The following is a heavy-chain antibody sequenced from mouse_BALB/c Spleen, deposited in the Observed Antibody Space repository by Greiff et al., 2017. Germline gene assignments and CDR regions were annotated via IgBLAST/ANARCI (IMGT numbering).Heavy chain of an antibody. Sequence: DVMLVESGGGLVKPGGSLKLSCAASGFTFSSYAMSWVRQTPEKRLEWVATISSGGSYTYYPDSVKGRFTISRDNAKNTLYLQMSSLRSEDTAMYYWARHREGYLYAMDYWGQGTSVTGSS. CDR2: ISSGGSYT. CDR1: GFTFSSYA. CDR3: ARHREGYLYAMDY. V-gene: IGHV5-9-3*01. D-gene: IGHD2-2*01. J-gene: IGHJ4*01.